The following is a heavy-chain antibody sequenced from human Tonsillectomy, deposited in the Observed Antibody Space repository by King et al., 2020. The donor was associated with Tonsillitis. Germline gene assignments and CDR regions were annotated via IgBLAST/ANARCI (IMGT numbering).Heavy chain of an antibody. Sequence: VQLVESGGGLVQPGGSLRLSCAASVLNFSSYWMHWVRQAPGKGLVRVSRIKSDGSSPSYADSVKGRFTISRDNAKNTLYLQMNSLRAEDTAVYFCTRVRTVGFDAFDIWGQGTMVTVSS. CDR1: VLNFSSYW. CDR2: IKSDGSSP. J-gene: IGHJ3*02. V-gene: IGHV3-74*01. CDR3: TRVRTVGFDAFDI. D-gene: IGHD1/OR15-1a*01.